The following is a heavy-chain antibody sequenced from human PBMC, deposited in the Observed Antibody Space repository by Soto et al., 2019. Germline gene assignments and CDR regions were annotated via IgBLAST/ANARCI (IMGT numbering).Heavy chain of an antibody. CDR3: ARDGSRYCSGGSCYFVRLEAGRFQH. V-gene: IGHV1-2*02. Sequence: QVQLVQSGAEVKKPGASVKVSCKASGYTFTGYYMHWVRQAPGQGLEWMGWINPNSGGTNYAQKFQGRVTMTRDTSISTAYMELSRLRSDDTAVYYCARDGSRYCSGGSCYFVRLEAGRFQHWGQGTLVTVSS. CDR1: GYTFTGYY. CDR2: INPNSGGT. J-gene: IGHJ1*01. D-gene: IGHD2-15*01.